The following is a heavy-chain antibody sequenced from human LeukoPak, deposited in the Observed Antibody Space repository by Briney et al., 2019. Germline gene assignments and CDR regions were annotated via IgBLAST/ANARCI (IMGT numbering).Heavy chain of an antibody. CDR2: IKSKTEGETA. CDR3: TTVYCSSTSCAMSGNY. J-gene: IGHJ4*02. CDR1: GFTFSNAW. Sequence: GGSLTLSCAASGFTFSNAWMSWVRQAPGKGLEWVGRIKSKTEGETADYAAPVKGRFTISRDDSKNTLYLHMNSLKTEDTAVYYCTTVYCSSTSCAMSGNYWGQATLVTVSS. V-gene: IGHV3-15*01. D-gene: IGHD2-2*01.